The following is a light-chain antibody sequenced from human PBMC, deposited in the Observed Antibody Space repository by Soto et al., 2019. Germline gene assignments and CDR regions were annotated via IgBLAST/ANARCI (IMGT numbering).Light chain of an antibody. CDR3: QVRTNWSIA. J-gene: IGKJ5*01. V-gene: IGKV3-11*01. CDR1: QSVSSY. Sequence: EFVLTQSPATLSLSPGARAPLSCRARQSVSSYLAWYPQKPGQAPRLLIYDASNRATGIPARFSGTGSGTDFTLTINNLEPEDFAVYYCQVRTNWSIAFGRGTRLEIK. CDR2: DAS.